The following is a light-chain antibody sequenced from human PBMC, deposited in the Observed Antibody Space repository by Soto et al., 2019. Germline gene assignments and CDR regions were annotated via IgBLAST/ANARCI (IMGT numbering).Light chain of an antibody. Sequence: DIQMTQSPSTLSASVGDRVTITFRASQSISSWLAWYQQKPWKAPKVLIYDASSLESGVPSRFSGSGSGTEFTLTISSLQPDDFATYYCQQYNSYWTFGQGTKVDI. CDR3: QQYNSYWT. V-gene: IGKV1-5*01. CDR1: QSISSW. J-gene: IGKJ1*01. CDR2: DAS.